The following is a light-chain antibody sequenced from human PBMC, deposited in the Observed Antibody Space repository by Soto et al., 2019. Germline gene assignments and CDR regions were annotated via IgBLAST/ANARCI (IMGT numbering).Light chain of an antibody. V-gene: IGKV1-33*01. CDR3: HEYDNRPFT. J-gene: IGKJ2*01. CDR1: RDIDNY. CDR2: DAS. Sequence: IQMTQSPSSLSASVGDRVTITCQASRDIDNYLNWYQQKPGKAPNLLIYDASNLETGVPLRFRGSRSGTHFTLTISSLQTEDIGTYYCHEYDNRPFTFGQGTKLEIK.